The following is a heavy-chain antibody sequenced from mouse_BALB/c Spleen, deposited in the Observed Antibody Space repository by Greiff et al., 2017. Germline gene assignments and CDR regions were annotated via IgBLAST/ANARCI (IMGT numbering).Heavy chain of an antibody. V-gene: IGHV3-2*02. J-gene: IGHJ2*01. Sequence: EVKLMESGPGLVKPSQSLSLTCTVTGYSITSDYAWNWIRQFPGNKLEWMGYISYSGSTSYNPSLKSRISITRDTSKNQFFLQLNSVTTEDTATYYCARSLDYDYFDYWGQGTTLTVSS. CDR3: ARSLDYDYFDY. D-gene: IGHD2-4*01. CDR1: GYSITSDYA. CDR2: ISYSGST.